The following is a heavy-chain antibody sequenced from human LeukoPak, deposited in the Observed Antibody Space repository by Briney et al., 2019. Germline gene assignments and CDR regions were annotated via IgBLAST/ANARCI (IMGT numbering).Heavy chain of an antibody. CDR1: GFTFSSYA. J-gene: IGHJ6*02. CDR3: AKIEVVPAAMPSYYYYYGMDV. D-gene: IGHD2-2*01. CDR2: ISGSGGST. V-gene: IGHV3-23*01. Sequence: QTGGSLRLSCAASGFTFSSYAMSWVRQAPGRGLEWVSAISGSGGSTYYADSVKGRFTISRDNSKNTLYLQMNSLRAEDTAVYYCAKIEVVPAAMPSYYYYYGMDVWGQGTTVTVSS.